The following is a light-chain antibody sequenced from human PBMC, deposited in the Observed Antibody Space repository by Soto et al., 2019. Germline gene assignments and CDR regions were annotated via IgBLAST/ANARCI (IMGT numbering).Light chain of an antibody. CDR2: DVS. Sequence: QSALTQPRSVSGSPGQSVTISCTGTSSDVGGYNYVSWYQQHPGKAPKLMIYDVSKRPSGVPDRFSGSKSGNTASLTISGLQAEDEAHYYCCSSAGSYTSVFVGGTKLTVL. V-gene: IGLV2-11*01. CDR3: CSSAGSYTSV. CDR1: SSDVGGYNY. J-gene: IGLJ3*02.